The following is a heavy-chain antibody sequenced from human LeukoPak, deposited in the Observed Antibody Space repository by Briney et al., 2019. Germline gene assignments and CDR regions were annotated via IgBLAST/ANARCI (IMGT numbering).Heavy chain of an antibody. J-gene: IGHJ6*02. CDR1: GFTFDDYA. D-gene: IGHD3-22*01. Sequence: GRSLRLSCAASGFTFDDYAMYWVRQAPGKGLEWVSGITCNSRIMAYADSVKGRFTISRDNAKNSLYLQMNSLRAEDTALYYCAKALRDSSGFYIYYGMDVWGQGTTVTVAS. CDR2: ITCNSRIM. V-gene: IGHV3-9*01. CDR3: AKALRDSSGFYIYYGMDV.